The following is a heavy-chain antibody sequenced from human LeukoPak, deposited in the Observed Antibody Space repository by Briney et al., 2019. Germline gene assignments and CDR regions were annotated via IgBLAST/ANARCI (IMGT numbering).Heavy chain of an antibody. CDR2: IRGDGYEK. V-gene: IGHV3-7*01. D-gene: IGHD2-2*01. CDR1: GFIFSNYW. Sequence: GGSLRLSCAASGFIFSNYWMTWVRQAPGKGLEWVANIRGDGYEKHFADSVKGRFTISRDNAKNSLYLQMNSLRAEDTAVYYCASLDIVVVPAPDAFDIWGQGTMVTVSS. J-gene: IGHJ3*02. CDR3: ASLDIVVVPAPDAFDI.